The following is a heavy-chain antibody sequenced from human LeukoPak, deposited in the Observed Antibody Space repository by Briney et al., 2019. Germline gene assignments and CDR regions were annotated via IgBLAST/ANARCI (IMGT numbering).Heavy chain of an antibody. V-gene: IGHV1-2*06. J-gene: IGHJ4*02. Sequence: ASVKVSCKTSGGTFNNSAISWVRQAPGQGLEWMGRINPNSSGTNYAQKFQGRVTMTRDTSISTAYMELSRLRSDDTAVYYCARDPTKTYYYDSSGYYYGIDYWGQGTLVTVSS. CDR3: ARDPTKTYYYDSSGYYYGIDY. CDR2: INPNSSGT. CDR1: GGTFNNSA. D-gene: IGHD3-22*01.